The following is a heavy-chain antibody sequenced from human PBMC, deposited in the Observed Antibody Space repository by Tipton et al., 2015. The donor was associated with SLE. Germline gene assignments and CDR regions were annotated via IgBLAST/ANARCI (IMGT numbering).Heavy chain of an antibody. Sequence: TLSLTCAVYGGSFSGYYWSWIRQPPGKGLEWIGYIYYSGSTNYNPSLKSRVTISVDTSKSQFSLKLNSVTAADTAMYYCARRRLYDFWSGYYTENTFDIWGQGTMVTVSS. D-gene: IGHD3-3*01. CDR3: ARRRLYDFWSGYYTENTFDI. V-gene: IGHV4-59*12. CDR1: GGSFSGYY. J-gene: IGHJ3*02. CDR2: IYYSGST.